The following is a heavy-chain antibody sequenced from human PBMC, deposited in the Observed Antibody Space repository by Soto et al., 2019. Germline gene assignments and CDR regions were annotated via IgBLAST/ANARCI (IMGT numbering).Heavy chain of an antibody. CDR3: AKRDVPHSTSNAYFYDH. Sequence: EVQLLQSGGGLVQPGGSLTLSCGVSGFPFAPSTMSWVRQAPGKGLEWVSTISVSVGSTYSADSVQGRFTVSSDISYNPLFLRMTSLTADETAVYFWAKRDVPHSTSNAYFYDHWGRGVLVTVSS. D-gene: IGHD2-21*02. J-gene: IGHJ4*02. V-gene: IGHV3-23*01. CDR1: GFPFAPST. CDR2: ISVSVGST.